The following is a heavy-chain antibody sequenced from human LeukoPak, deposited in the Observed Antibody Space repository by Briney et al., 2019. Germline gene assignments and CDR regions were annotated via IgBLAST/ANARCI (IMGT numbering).Heavy chain of an antibody. J-gene: IGHJ5*02. CDR2: IRYDGSNK. Sequence: GGSLRLSCAASGFTFSSYGMHWVRQAPGKGLEWVAFIRYDGSNKYYADSVKGRFTISRDNSKNTLYLQMNSLRAEDTAVYYCAKGVVPAATRDPWGQGTLATVSS. CDR3: AKGVVPAATRDP. D-gene: IGHD2-2*01. V-gene: IGHV3-30*02. CDR1: GFTFSSYG.